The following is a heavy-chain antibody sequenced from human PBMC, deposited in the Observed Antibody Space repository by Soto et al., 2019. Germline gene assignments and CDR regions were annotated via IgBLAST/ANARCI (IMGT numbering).Heavy chain of an antibody. CDR1: GYTFTYNA. CDR3: ARLPRIGVAVYDF. CDR2: INAGNGDT. J-gene: IGHJ4*02. V-gene: IGHV1-3*01. Sequence: QVQLVQSGSEVKKPGASVRVTCKASGYTFTYNAIHWVRQAPGQRLEWMGWINAGNGDTKYSQKFQGRVTITTDTSASTAYMELSSLRSEDTAVYFCARLPRIGVAVYDFWGQGTLVTGSS. D-gene: IGHD6-19*01.